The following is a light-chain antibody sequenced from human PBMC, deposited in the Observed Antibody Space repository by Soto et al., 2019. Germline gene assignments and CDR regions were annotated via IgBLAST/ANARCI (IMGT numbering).Light chain of an antibody. CDR3: QQYKSYPHT. CDR1: QSIGDL. J-gene: IGKJ2*01. CDR2: KAS. V-gene: IGKV1-5*03. Sequence: DIQMTQSPSILSASVGDRVTITCRASQSIGDLLAWYQQKPGRAPKIVMFKASELETGVPSRFSGSGSGTEFTLTISGLQPDDLATYFCQQYKSYPHTFGQGTKLEIK.